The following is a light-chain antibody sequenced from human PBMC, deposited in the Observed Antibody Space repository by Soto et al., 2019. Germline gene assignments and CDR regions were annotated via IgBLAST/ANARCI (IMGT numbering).Light chain of an antibody. CDR3: QQYHRSSRT. CDR2: DAS. Sequence: DIQMTQSPSTLSASVGDRVPVTCRASQSINGWLAWYQQKPGKAPKLLIYDASSLHSGVPSRFTGSGFGTEFTLTISSLQPEDFAPYYCQQYHRSSRTFGQGTKVDIK. V-gene: IGKV1-5*01. J-gene: IGKJ1*01. CDR1: QSINGW.